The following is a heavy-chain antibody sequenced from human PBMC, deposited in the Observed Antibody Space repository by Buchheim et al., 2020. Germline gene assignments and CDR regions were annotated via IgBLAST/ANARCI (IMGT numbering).Heavy chain of an antibody. CDR2: INAANGNT. V-gene: IGHV1-3*01. J-gene: IGHJ5*02. CDR1: GYTFASYA. CDR3: ARDPYDSSGYRLNWFDP. Sequence: QVHLVQSGAEVKKPGASVKVSCKAAGYTFASYAIQWVRQAPGQRLEWMGWINAANGNTKYSQKFQGRVTITRDTSASTAYMELSSLRSEDTAVYYCARDPYDSSGYRLNWFDPWGQGSL. D-gene: IGHD3-22*01.